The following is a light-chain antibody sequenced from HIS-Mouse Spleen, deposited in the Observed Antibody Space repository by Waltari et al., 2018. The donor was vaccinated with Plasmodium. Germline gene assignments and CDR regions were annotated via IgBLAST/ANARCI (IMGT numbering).Light chain of an antibody. Sequence: EIVMTQSPATLSVSPGERATLSCRASQSVSSNLAGYQQKPGQAPRRLIDGASTRATGIPARFSGSGSGTEFTLTISSLQSEDFAVYYCQQYNNWSFTFGPGTKVDIK. CDR2: GAS. J-gene: IGKJ3*01. V-gene: IGKV3-15*01. CDR1: QSVSSN. CDR3: QQYNNWSFT.